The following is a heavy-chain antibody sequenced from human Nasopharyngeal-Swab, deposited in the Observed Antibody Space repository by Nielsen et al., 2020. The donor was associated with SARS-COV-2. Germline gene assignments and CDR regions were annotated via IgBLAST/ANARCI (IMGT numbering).Heavy chain of an antibody. CDR1: GGSIVSHY. CDR3: ARGRISDWTYSYYMDV. J-gene: IGHJ6*03. V-gene: IGHV4-59*11. D-gene: IGHD3-9*01. CDR2: IYSTEIT. Sequence: GSLRLSCTVSGGSIVSHYWNWIRLSPGKGLEWIGYIYSTEITKYNPSLGSRVTMSGDTSKNQVYLKLKSLTAADTAVYYCARGRISDWTYSYYMDVWGKGTTVTVSS.